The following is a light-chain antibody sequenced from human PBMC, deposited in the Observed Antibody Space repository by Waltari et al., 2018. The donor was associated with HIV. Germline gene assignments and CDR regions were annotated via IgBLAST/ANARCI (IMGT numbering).Light chain of an antibody. J-gene: IGKJ2*01. CDR1: QCISSY. CDR2: AAS. CDR3: QQLNSYPRT. V-gene: IGKV1-9*01. Sequence: DSQLTQSTFFLSPSVGDRVTITCRASQCISSYSAWYQQKPGKATKLLIYAASTLQSGVPSRFGGSGSRTEFTLTISSLQPEDFATYYCQQLNSYPRTFGQGTKPEIK.